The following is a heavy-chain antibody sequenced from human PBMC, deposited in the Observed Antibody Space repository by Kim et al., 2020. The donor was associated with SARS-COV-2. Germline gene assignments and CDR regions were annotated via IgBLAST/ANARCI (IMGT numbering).Heavy chain of an antibody. J-gene: IGHJ3*02. CDR3: ARVQRGFQSAFDI. D-gene: IGHD6-25*01. V-gene: IGHV4-59*01. Sequence: CNPALMSRFHSSVDTSKNQFSLKRSSVTAADTAVYYCARVQRGFQSAFDIWGQGTMVTVSS.